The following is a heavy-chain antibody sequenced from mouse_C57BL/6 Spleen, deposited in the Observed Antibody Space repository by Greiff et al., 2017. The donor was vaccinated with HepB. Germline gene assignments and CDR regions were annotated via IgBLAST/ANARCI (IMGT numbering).Heavy chain of an antibody. CDR2: IDPSDSET. V-gene: IGHV1-52*01. CDR3: ARRDYGNYYAMDY. CDR1: GYTFTSYW. D-gene: IGHD2-1*01. Sequence: VQLQQPGAELVRPGSSVKLSCKASGYTFTSYWMHWVKQRPIQGLEWIGNIDPSDSETHYNQKFKDKATLTVDKSSSTAYMQLSSLTSEDSAVYYCARRDYGNYYAMDYWGQGTSVTVSS. J-gene: IGHJ4*01.